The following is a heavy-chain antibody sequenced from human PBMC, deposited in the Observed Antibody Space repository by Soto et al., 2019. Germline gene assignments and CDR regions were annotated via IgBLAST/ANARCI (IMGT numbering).Heavy chain of an antibody. V-gene: IGHV1-18*01. Sequence: QVQLVQSGAEVKKPGASVKVSCKASDYTFTRNGISWVRQAPGQGLEWMGWISGYSGSTNYAQKFQGRVTMTTDTPTSTAYMELRSMRSDDTAVYYCATFYSSGWLRGHLDNWGQGTLVTVSS. CDR3: ATFYSSGWLRGHLDN. D-gene: IGHD6-19*01. CDR1: DYTFTRNG. CDR2: ISGYSGST. J-gene: IGHJ4*02.